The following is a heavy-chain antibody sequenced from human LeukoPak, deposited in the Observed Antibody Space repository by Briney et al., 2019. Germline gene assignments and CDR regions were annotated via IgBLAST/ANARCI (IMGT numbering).Heavy chain of an antibody. CDR2: ITAGKGNT. V-gene: IGHV1-3*01. J-gene: IGHJ3*02. CDR1: GYTFTNYA. Sequence: ASVKVSCKASGYTFTNYAIHWVRQAPGHRPECMGWITAGKGNTKYSQKFQGRVTITRDTSASTAYMEVSSLRSEDTAVYHCARTQGVYYGGNSGAFDIWGQGTVVTVSS. D-gene: IGHD4-23*01. CDR3: ARTQGVYYGGNSGAFDI.